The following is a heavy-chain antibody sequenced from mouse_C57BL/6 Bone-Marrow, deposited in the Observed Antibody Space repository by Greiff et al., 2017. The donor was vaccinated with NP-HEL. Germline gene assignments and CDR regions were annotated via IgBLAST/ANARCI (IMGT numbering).Heavy chain of an antibody. V-gene: IGHV6-6*01. D-gene: IGHD1-1*01. CDR3: TRTPYYYGSSYDYFDY. CDR1: GFTFSDAW. Sequence: EVKLEESGGGLVQPGGSMKLSCAASGFTFSDAWMDWVRQSPEKGLEWVAEIRNKANNHATYYAESVKGRFTISRDDSKSSVYLQMNSLRAEDTGIYYCTRTPYYYGSSYDYFDYWGQGTTLTVSS. J-gene: IGHJ2*01. CDR2: IRNKANNHAT.